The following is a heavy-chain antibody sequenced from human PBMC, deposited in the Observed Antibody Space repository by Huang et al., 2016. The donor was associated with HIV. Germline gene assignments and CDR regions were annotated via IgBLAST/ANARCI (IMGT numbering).Heavy chain of an antibody. CDR1: GYTFNGYW. V-gene: IGHV5-51*01. CDR2: SYPGDSDS. D-gene: IGHD2-2*01. J-gene: IGHJ3*02. CDR3: ARQGVGDFVVEPTGLGAFDI. Sequence: EVQLVQSGAVVKKPGESLKISCKGSGYTFNGYWMGWVRQMPGKGLEWMVFSYPGDSDSTYSPSFQGQVTISAYKSSSTAYLQWSGLKASDTAMYYCARQGVGDFVVEPTGLGAFDIWGQGTMVTVSS.